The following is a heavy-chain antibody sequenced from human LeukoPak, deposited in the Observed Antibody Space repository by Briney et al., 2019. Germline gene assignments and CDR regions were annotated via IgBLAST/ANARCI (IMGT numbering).Heavy chain of an antibody. CDR3: ARSARLMKGVVEVTALDD. CDR2: LSSSGSAF. V-gene: IGHV3-48*03. J-gene: IGHJ4*02. Sequence: GGSLTLSCEDSGFTFRSYEMNWVRQAPGKGLEWIAYLSSSGSAFSYADSVKGRFTIATDNAKNSVYLEMNSLRADDTAVYYCARSARLMKGVVEVTALDDWGQGTLVTVSS. CDR1: GFTFRSYE. D-gene: IGHD3-3*01.